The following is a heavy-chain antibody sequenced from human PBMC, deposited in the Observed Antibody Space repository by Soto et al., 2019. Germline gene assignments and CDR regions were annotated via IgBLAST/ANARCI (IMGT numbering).Heavy chain of an antibody. Sequence: QVQLQESGPGLVKPSGTLSVTCAVSGGSISSSNWWNWVRQPPGKGLEWIGEIYHSGSTNYNPSLRSRVTKSLDKSKNQFSLRVKSVTAADTAEYYCARAWPSVDSYGSGVMDVWGQGTTVTVSS. CDR2: IYHSGST. CDR3: ARAWPSVDSYGSGVMDV. CDR1: GGSISSSNW. J-gene: IGHJ6*02. V-gene: IGHV4-4*02. D-gene: IGHD5-18*01.